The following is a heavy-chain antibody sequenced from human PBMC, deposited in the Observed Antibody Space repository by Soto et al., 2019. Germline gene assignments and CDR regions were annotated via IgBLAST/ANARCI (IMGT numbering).Heavy chain of an antibody. CDR3: ARRRYSGYVHFDY. J-gene: IGHJ4*02. CDR2: ISGSGTYT. D-gene: IGHD5-12*01. Sequence: GGSLRLSCAASGFTFSDYYMSWIRQAPGKGLEWISFISGSGTYTNYADSVKGRFTISRDSAKNSLYLQMDSLRAEDTAVYYCARRRYSGYVHFDYWGQGTLVTVSS. V-gene: IGHV3-11*03. CDR1: GFTFSDYY.